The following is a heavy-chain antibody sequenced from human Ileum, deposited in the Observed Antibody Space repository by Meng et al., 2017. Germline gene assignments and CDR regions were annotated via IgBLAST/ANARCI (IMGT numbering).Heavy chain of an antibody. V-gene: IGHV4-34*01. CDR1: GVSVSGYY. J-gene: IGHJ4*02. CDR2: IHHSGST. CDR3: ARGAWLVLGVIISSFDY. D-gene: IGHD3-10*01. Sequence: HVQLLQWGAGLLKPSETLTLTCAVYGVSVSGYYWGWIRQPPEKGLEWIGEIHHSGSTNYNPSLKSRVTTSVDTSKNQFSLKLTSVTAADTAVYYCARGAWLVLGVIISSFDYWGQGTLVTVSS.